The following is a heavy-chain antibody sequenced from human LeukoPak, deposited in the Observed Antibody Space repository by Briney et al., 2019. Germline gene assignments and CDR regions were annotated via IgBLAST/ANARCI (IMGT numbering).Heavy chain of an antibody. J-gene: IGHJ4*02. D-gene: IGHD2-15*01. CDR2: IIDSGST. CDR3: ATYGPTSGGYTFEY. Sequence: PSGTLSLTCAVSDGSISSGYWWSWVRQPPMKGLEWIGEIIDSGSTNYNSSLKGRITISLDKTKNQFSLNVNSVTAADTAVYYCATYGPTSGGYTFEYWGQGILVTVSS. V-gene: IGHV4-4*02. CDR1: DGSISSGYW.